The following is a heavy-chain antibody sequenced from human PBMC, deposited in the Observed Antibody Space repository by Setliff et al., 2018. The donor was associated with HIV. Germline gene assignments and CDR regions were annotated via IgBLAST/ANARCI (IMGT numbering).Heavy chain of an antibody. V-gene: IGHV4-39*07. CDR3: ARGDYYDSSGYEGLDS. D-gene: IGHD3-22*01. CDR1: GGSISSSSYY. Sequence: SETLSRTCTVSGGSISSSSYYWGWIRQPPGKGLEWIGSIYYSGSTYYNPSLKSRVTISVDTSKNQFSLKLSSVTAADTAVYYCARGDYYDSSGYEGLDSWGQGTLVTVPQ. CDR2: IYYSGST. J-gene: IGHJ4*02.